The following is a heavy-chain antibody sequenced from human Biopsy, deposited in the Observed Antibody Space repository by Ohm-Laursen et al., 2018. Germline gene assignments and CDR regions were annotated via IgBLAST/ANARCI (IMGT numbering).Heavy chain of an antibody. V-gene: IGHV4-34*01. CDR2: INHSGRT. J-gene: IGHJ4*02. Sequence: GTLSLTCAVYGESFNGYYWSWIRQTPGKGLEWIGEINHSGRTNYNPSLKSRVTISADTSKNQFSLKVRSVTAADTAVYYCVRDSRGGHLNTTLITGKNLDSWGQGILVTVSS. CDR1: GESFNGYY. D-gene: IGHD3-16*01. CDR3: VRDSRGGHLNTTLITGKNLDS.